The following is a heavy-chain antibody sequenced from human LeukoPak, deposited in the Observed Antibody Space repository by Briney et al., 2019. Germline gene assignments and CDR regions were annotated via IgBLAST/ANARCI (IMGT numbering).Heavy chain of an antibody. J-gene: IGHJ5*02. CDR1: GGSISSGSYY. V-gene: IGHV4-61*02. Sequence: SQTLSLTCTVSGGSISSGSYYWSWIRQPAGKGLEWIGRIDTSGSTNYNPTLKSRVTISVDTSKNQFSLKLSSVTAADTAVYYCARVIFGVEGPNWFDPWGQGTLVTVSS. CDR3: ARVIFGVEGPNWFDP. CDR2: IDTSGST. D-gene: IGHD3-3*01.